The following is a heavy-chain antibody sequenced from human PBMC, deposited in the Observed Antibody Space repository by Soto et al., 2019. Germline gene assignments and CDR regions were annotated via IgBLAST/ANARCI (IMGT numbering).Heavy chain of an antibody. Sequence: SETLSLTCAVYGGSFSGYYWSWIRQPPGKGLEWIGEINHSGSTNYNPSLKSRVTTSVDTSKNQFSLKLSSVIAADTAVYYCARLPIAVAGRYYYYGMDVWGQGTTVTVSS. CDR1: GGSFSGYY. D-gene: IGHD6-19*01. J-gene: IGHJ6*02. V-gene: IGHV4-34*01. CDR3: ARLPIAVAGRYYYYGMDV. CDR2: INHSGST.